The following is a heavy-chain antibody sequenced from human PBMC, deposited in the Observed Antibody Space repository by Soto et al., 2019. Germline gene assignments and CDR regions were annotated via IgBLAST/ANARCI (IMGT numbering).Heavy chain of an antibody. CDR1: GYTFTSYG. V-gene: IGHV1-18*01. D-gene: IGHD2-15*01. Sequence: ASVKVSCKASGYTFTSYGISWVRQAPGQGLEWMGWISAYNGNTNYAQKLQGRVTMTTDTSTSTAYMELRSLRSDDTAVYYCARSEDRGSYYYYYYMDVWGKGTTVTVSS. CDR3: ARSEDRGSYYYYYYMDV. J-gene: IGHJ6*03. CDR2: ISAYNGNT.